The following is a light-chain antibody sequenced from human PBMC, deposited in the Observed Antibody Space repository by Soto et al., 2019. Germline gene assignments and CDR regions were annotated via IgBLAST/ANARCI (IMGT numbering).Light chain of an antibody. CDR1: SSNIGSNY. CDR3: AAWDDSLSGPV. Sequence: QSVLTQPPSASGTPGQRVTISCSGSSSNIGSNYVYWYQQRPGTAPKLLIYRNNQRPSGVPDRFSGSKSGTSASLAISGPRSEDEADYYCAAWDDSLSGPVFGGGTQLTVL. J-gene: IGLJ7*01. CDR2: RNN. V-gene: IGLV1-47*01.